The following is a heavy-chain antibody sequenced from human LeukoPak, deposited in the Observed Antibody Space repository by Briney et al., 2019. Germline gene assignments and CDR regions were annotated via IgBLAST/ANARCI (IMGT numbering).Heavy chain of an antibody. CDR1: GFTFSSYA. Sequence: GGSLRLSCAASGFTFSSYAMSWVRQAPGKGLEWVSAISGSGGSTYYADSVKGRFTISRDNSKNTPYLQMNSLRAEDTAVYYCAKGGRYSSSHGIFDYWGQRTLVTVSS. CDR3: AKGGRYSSSHGIFDY. J-gene: IGHJ4*02. CDR2: ISGSGGST. D-gene: IGHD6-13*01. V-gene: IGHV3-23*01.